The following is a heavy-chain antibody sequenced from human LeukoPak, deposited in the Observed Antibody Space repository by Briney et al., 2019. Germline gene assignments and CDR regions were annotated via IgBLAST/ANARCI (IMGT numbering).Heavy chain of an antibody. Sequence: SETLSLTCTVSGGSISGYYWSWIRQPPGKGLEWIGYMYYSGSTKYNPSLKSRVSISVDTSKNQLSLKLSSVTAADTAVYYCARQDYYYYMDVWGKGTTVTVSS. CDR2: MYYSGST. CDR1: GGSISGYY. J-gene: IGHJ6*03. V-gene: IGHV4-59*08. CDR3: ARQDYYYYMDV.